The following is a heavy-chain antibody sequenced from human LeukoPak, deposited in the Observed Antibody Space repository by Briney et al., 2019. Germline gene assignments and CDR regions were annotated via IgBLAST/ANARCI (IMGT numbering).Heavy chain of an antibody. D-gene: IGHD1-14*01. V-gene: IGHV7-4-1*02. J-gene: IGHJ3*02. CDR3: ARPLLTGYSRAFDI. Sequence: ASVKVSCKASGYTFTNYAMNWVRQAPGQGLEWMGWINTNTGNPTYAQGFTGRFVFSLDTSVSTAYLQISSLKAEDTAVYYCARPLLTGYSRAFDIWGQGTMVTVSS. CDR2: INTNTGNP. CDR1: GYTFTNYA.